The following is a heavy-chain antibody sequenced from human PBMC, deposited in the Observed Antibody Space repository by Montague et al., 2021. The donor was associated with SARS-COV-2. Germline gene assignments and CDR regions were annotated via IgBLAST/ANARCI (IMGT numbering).Heavy chain of an antibody. CDR1: GGSISSSSYY. CDR3: ARQENSSGWFKPDAFDI. CDR2: IYYSGNT. V-gene: IGHV4-39*01. Sequence: SETLSLTCTVSGGSISSSSYYWGWIRQPPGKGLEWIGSIYYSGNTYYTPSIKSRVTISVDTSKNQFSLKLSSVTAADTAVYYCARQENSSGWFKPDAFDIWGQGTMVTVSS. J-gene: IGHJ3*02. D-gene: IGHD6-19*01.